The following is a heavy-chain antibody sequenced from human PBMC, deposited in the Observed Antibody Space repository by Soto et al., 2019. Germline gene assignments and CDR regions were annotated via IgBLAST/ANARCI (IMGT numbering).Heavy chain of an antibody. V-gene: IGHV1-46*01. CDR2: INPSGGST. Sequence: QVQLVQSGAEVKKPGASVKVSCKASGYTFTSYYMHWVRQAPGQGLEWMGIINPSGGSTSYAQKCEARVTMTGDPAPITVYRELSSLSCENRAVYYGARVSPPHLVGASIGYGGQGTLVPVPS. CDR1: GYTFTSYY. CDR3: ARVSPPHLVGASIGY. D-gene: IGHD1-26*01. J-gene: IGHJ4*02.